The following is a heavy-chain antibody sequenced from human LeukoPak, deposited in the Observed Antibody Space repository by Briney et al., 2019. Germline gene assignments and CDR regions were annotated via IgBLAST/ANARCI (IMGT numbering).Heavy chain of an antibody. Sequence: ASVKVSCKASGYTFASYDMHWVRQAPGQGLEWMGWINPNSGGTNYAQKFQGRVTMTRDTSISTAYMELSRLRSDDTAVYYCARDLWFGELLLSFWGQGTLVTVSS. CDR1: GYTFASYD. CDR3: ARDLWFGELLLSF. V-gene: IGHV1-2*02. D-gene: IGHD3-10*01. J-gene: IGHJ4*02. CDR2: INPNSGGT.